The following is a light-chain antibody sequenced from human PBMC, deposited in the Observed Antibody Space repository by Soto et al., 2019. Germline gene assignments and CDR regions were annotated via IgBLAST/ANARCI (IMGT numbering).Light chain of an antibody. V-gene: IGKV1-5*03. CDR3: QQYHTYWT. CDR1: QSISNW. Sequence: DIQMTQSPSTLSASVGDRVTITCRASQSISNWLAWYQQKPGKAPKLLIYKTSSLESGVPSRFSGSGSGTKFTLTISSLQPDDFATYYCQQYHTYWTFGQGTKVDIK. CDR2: KTS. J-gene: IGKJ1*01.